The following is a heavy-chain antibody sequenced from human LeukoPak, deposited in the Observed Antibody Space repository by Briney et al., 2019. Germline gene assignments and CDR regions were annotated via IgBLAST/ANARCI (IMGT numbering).Heavy chain of an antibody. CDR2: IYHSGST. V-gene: IGHV4-4*02. D-gene: IGHD1-26*01. CDR3: ARKIGSSGAFDI. CDR1: GGPISSTNW. Sequence: SETLSHTCAVSGGPISSTNWWSWVRQPPGKGLEWIGEIYHSGSTNYNPSLRSRITISVDKSKDQFSLRLSSVTAADTAVYYCARKIGSSGAFDIWGQGTMVTVSS. J-gene: IGHJ3*02.